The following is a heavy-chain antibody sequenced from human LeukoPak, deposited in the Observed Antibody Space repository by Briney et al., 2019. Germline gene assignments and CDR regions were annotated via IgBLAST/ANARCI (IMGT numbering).Heavy chain of an antibody. CDR3: ASATVTDYWYFDL. J-gene: IGHJ2*01. Sequence: PSETLSLTCAVYGGSFSGYYWSWIRQPPGKGLEWIGYIYYSGSTNYNPSLKSRVTISVDTSKNQFSLKLSSVTAADTAVYYCASATVTDYWYFDLWGRGTLVTVSS. CDR1: GGSFSGYY. V-gene: IGHV4-59*01. CDR2: IYYSGST. D-gene: IGHD4-17*01.